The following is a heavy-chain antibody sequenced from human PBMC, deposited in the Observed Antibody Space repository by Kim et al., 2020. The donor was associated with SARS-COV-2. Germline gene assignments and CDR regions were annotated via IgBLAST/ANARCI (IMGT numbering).Heavy chain of an antibody. D-gene: IGHD2-8*02. J-gene: IGHJ6*02. CDR3: ARGRAGVVPSPVLGLGPYYHYYAMDV. CDR1: GGSFSDYT. V-gene: IGHV4-34*01. Sequence: SEILSLTCAVYGGSFSDYTWTWIRQPPGKGLEWIGEINHSGSTNLSPSLKSRITISVDTSKSQFSLRLKSMTATYAAVYYCARGRAGVVPSPVLGLGPYYHYYAMDVWGRGTPVAVSS. CDR2: INHSGST.